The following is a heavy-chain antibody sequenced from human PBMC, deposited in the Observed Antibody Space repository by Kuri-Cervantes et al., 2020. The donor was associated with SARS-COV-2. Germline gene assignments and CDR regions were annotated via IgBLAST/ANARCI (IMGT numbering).Heavy chain of an antibody. D-gene: IGHD5-18*01. CDR1: GFTFDDYG. V-gene: IGHV3-11*04. Sequence: GESLKISCAASGFTFDDYGMSWIRQAPGKGLEWVSYISSSGSTIYYADSVKGRFTISRDNAKNSLYLQMNSLRAEDTAVYYCARTWIQLWLLDYWGQGTLVTVSS. CDR2: ISSSGSTI. J-gene: IGHJ4*02. CDR3: ARTWIQLWLLDY.